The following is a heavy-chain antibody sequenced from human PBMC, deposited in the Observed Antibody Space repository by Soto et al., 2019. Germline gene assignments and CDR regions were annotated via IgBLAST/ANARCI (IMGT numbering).Heavy chain of an antibody. J-gene: IGHJ4*02. V-gene: IGHV3-30*18. D-gene: IGHD2-2*01. Sequence: GGSLRLSCAASGFTFSSYGMHWVRQAPGKGLEWVAVISYDGSNKYYADSVKGRFTISRDSSKNTLYLQMNSLRAEDTAVYYCAKAGYCSSTSCSYFDYWGQGTLVTVSS. CDR2: ISYDGSNK. CDR1: GFTFSSYG. CDR3: AKAGYCSSTSCSYFDY.